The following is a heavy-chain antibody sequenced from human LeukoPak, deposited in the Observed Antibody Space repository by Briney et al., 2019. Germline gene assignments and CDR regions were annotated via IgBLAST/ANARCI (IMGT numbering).Heavy chain of an antibody. J-gene: IGHJ4*02. D-gene: IGHD6-19*01. CDR3: ARTKDSGWWGGYYFDY. Sequence: GASVKVSCKASGYTFTSYGISWVRQAPGQGLEWMGWISAYNGNTNYAQKLQGRVTMTTDTSTSTAYMELRSLRSDDTAVYYCARTKDSGWWGGYYFDYWGQGTLVTVSS. CDR1: GYTFTSYG. V-gene: IGHV1-18*01. CDR2: ISAYNGNT.